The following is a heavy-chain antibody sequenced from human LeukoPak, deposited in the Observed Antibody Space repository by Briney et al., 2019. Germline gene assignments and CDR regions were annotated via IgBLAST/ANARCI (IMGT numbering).Heavy chain of an antibody. CDR2: INAGNGNT. CDR1: GYTFTSYA. CDR3: ARGQTIVVVPAATEYYFDY. V-gene: IGHV1-3*01. Sequence: ASVKVSCTASGYTFTSYARHWVRQAPGQRLEWMGWINAGNGNTKYSQKFQGRVTITRDTSASTAYMELSSLRSEDTAVYYCARGQTIVVVPAATEYYFDYWGQGTLVTVSS. D-gene: IGHD2-2*01. J-gene: IGHJ4*02.